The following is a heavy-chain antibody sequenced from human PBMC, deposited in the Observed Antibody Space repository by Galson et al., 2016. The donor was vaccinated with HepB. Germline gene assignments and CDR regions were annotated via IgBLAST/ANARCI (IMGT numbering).Heavy chain of an antibody. D-gene: IGHD6-6*01. V-gene: IGHV4-4*02. Sequence: SETLSLTCAVSGSSIRSSNWWSWVRQPPGKGLEWIGDIYHSGSTNYNPSLKSRVTISVDKSNNQFSLMLNSVTAADTAVYYCASLVPHRDRQRYLPFDCWGQGTLVTVSS. J-gene: IGHJ4*02. CDR1: GSSIRSSNW. CDR2: IYHSGST. CDR3: ASLVPHRDRQRYLPFDC.